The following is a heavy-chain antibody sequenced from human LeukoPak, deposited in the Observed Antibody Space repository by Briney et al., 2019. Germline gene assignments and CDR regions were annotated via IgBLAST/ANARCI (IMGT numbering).Heavy chain of an antibody. D-gene: IGHD4-17*01. Sequence: SVKVSCKASGGTFSSYAISWVRQAPGQGLEWMGRIIPILGIANYAQKFQGRVTITADKSTSTAYMELSSLRSEDTAVYYCARATTVTTFDYWGQGTLVTVSS. J-gene: IGHJ4*02. CDR3: ARATTVTTFDY. V-gene: IGHV1-69*04. CDR1: GGTFSSYA. CDR2: IIPILGIA.